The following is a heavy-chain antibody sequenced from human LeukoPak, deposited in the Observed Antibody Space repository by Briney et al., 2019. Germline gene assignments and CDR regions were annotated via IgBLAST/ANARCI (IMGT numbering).Heavy chain of an antibody. Sequence: PGGSLRLSCAASGFTFSSYAMSWVRQAPGKGLEWVSSISGSGGSTYYADSVKGRFTISRDTSKNTLYLQMNSLRAEDTAVYYCAKDLLSGWYYFDYWGQGTLVTVSP. J-gene: IGHJ4*02. CDR2: ISGSGGST. CDR3: AKDLLSGWYYFDY. D-gene: IGHD6-19*01. V-gene: IGHV3-23*01. CDR1: GFTFSSYA.